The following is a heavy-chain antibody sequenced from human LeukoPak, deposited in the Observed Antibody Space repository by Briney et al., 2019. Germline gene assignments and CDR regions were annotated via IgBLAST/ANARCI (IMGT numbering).Heavy chain of an antibody. D-gene: IGHD4-17*01. V-gene: IGHV4-34*01. J-gene: IGHJ3*02. CDR3: ARWDTTVTDAFGI. CDR2: INHSGST. Sequence: PSETLSLTCAVYGGSFRGYYWSWIRQPPGKGLEWIGEINHSGSTNYNPSLKSRVTISVNTSKNQFSLKLSSVTAADTAVYYCARWDTTVTDAFGIWGQGTMVTVSS. CDR1: GGSFRGYY.